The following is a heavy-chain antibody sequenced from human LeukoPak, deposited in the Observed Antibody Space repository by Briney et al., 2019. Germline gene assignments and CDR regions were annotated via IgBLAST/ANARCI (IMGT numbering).Heavy chain of an antibody. J-gene: IGHJ4*02. D-gene: IGHD4-23*01. CDR3: ARVTRIYSVDY. V-gene: IGHV3-48*01. Sequence: PGGSLRLSRAASGFTFSSYSMNWVRQAPGKGLEWVSYISSSSSTIYYADSVKGRFTISRDNAKNSLYLQMNSLRAEDTAVYYCARVTRIYSVDYWGQGTLVTVSS. CDR1: GFTFSSYS. CDR2: ISSSSSTI.